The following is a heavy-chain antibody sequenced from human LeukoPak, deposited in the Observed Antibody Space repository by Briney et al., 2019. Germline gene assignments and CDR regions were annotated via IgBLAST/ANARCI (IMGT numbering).Heavy chain of an antibody. Sequence: GGSLRLSCAASGFTFSSYAMSWVRQAPGKGLEWGSAISGSGGSTYYADSVKGRFTISRDNSKNTLYLQMNSLRAEDTAVYYCAKVISGSRWLFGYWGQGTLVTVSS. CDR3: AKVISGSRWLFGY. V-gene: IGHV3-23*01. CDR2: ISGSGGST. CDR1: GFTFSSYA. J-gene: IGHJ4*02. D-gene: IGHD5-12*01.